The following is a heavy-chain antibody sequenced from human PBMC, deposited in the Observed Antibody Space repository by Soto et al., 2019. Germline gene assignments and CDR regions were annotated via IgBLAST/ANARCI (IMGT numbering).Heavy chain of an antibody. D-gene: IGHD3-10*01. V-gene: IGHV1-58*02. Sequence: ASVKVSCKASGFTFTSSAMQWVRQARGQRLEWIGWIVVGSGNTNYAQKFQERVTITRDMSTSTAYMGLSSLRSEDTAVYYCTSSGSYYKTGYYMDVWGKGTTVTVSS. CDR3: TSSGSYYKTGYYMDV. CDR1: GFTFTSSA. CDR2: IVVGSGNT. J-gene: IGHJ6*03.